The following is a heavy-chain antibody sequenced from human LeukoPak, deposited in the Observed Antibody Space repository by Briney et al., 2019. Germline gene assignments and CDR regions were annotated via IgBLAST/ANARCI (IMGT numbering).Heavy chain of an antibody. J-gene: IGHJ4*02. D-gene: IGHD6-19*01. CDR3: ARLKSGWFIVY. CDR2: IYYSGST. V-gene: IGHV4-39*01. CDR1: GGSISSSSYY. Sequence: SETLSLTCTVSGGSISSSSYYWGWIRQPPGKGLEWIGSIYYSGSTYYNPSLKSRVTISVDTSKNQFSLKLSSVTAADTAVYYCARLKSGWFIVYWGQGTLVTVSS.